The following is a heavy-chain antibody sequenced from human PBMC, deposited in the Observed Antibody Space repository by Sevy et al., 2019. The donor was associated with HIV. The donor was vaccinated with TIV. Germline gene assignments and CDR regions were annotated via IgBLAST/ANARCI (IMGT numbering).Heavy chain of an antibody. CDR3: ARDSACSSTSCYGDFFAY. Sequence: SGTLSLTCTVSGGSISSGGYYWNWIRQHPGKGLEWIGYISFSGSTYYNPSLKSRVTISFDTSTNQFSLKLRSLTAADTAVYYCARDSACSSTSCYGDFFAYWGQGTLVTVSS. J-gene: IGHJ4*02. D-gene: IGHD2-2*01. V-gene: IGHV4-31*03. CDR2: ISFSGST. CDR1: GGSISSGGYY.